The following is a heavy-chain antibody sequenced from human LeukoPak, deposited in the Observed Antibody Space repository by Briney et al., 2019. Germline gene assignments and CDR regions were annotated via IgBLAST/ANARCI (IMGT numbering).Heavy chain of an antibody. CDR1: GGTFSSYA. CDR2: IIPILGIA. J-gene: IGHJ6*02. V-gene: IGHV1-69*04. D-gene: IGHD3-10*01. Sequence: SVKVSCKASGGTFSSYAISWVRQAPGQGLEWMGRIIPILGIANYAQKFQGRVTITADKSTSTAYMELSSLRSEDTAVYYCARVQTMVRGVITPTPNYYGMDVWGQGTTVTVSS. CDR3: ARVQTMVRGVITPTPNYYGMDV.